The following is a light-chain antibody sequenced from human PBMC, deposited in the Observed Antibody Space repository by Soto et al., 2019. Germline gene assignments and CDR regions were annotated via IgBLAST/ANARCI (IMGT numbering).Light chain of an antibody. CDR1: SSNIGANP. Sequence: QSVLTQPPSASGTPGQRVTISCSGSSSNIGANPVNWYQQLPGTAPKLLIYNNDQRPSGVPDRFSASKSGTSASLAISGLRSEDEADYYCEAWIDSLYGALLGGGTQLTVL. V-gene: IGLV1-44*01. CDR3: EAWIDSLYGAL. CDR2: NND. J-gene: IGLJ2*01.